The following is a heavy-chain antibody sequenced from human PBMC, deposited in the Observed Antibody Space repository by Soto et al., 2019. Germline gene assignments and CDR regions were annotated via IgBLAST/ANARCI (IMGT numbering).Heavy chain of an antibody. CDR2: IRGSGGST. V-gene: IGHV3-23*01. CDR1: GFTFSSFA. Sequence: EVQLLESGGGLVQPGGSLRLSCAASGFTFSSFAMSWVRQAPGKGLEWVSSIRGSGGSTYYADSVKGRFTISRDNSKNTLYLQVNSLRAVDTAVYYCARFWSGYRIENWGQGTLVTVSS. J-gene: IGHJ4*02. D-gene: IGHD3-3*01. CDR3: ARFWSGYRIEN.